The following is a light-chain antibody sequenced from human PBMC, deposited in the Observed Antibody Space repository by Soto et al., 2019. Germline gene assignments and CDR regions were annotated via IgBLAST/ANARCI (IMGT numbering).Light chain of an antibody. V-gene: IGKV1-39*01. CDR3: QQSYSTPRT. Sequence: DIQMTQSPSSLSASVGDRVTITCRASQSISNYLNWYQQKPGKAPKLLIYGASNLQSGVPSRLSGSGSGTDFTLTISSLQPEDFATYYCQQSYSTPRTFGQGTKVEIK. CDR1: QSISNY. CDR2: GAS. J-gene: IGKJ1*01.